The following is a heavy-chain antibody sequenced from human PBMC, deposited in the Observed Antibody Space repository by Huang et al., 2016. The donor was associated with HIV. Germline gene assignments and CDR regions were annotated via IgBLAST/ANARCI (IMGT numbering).Heavy chain of an antibody. CDR3: ARGFNYYASDNLGVYYFDS. CDR2: INHNGKS. J-gene: IGHJ4*02. D-gene: IGHD3-10*01. V-gene: IGHV4-34*02. CDR1: GGAFRGSS. Sequence: QVQLKQWGAGLLKPSETLSLTCAVYGGAFRGSSWTWIRQFPEKGLEWIGNINHNGKSIYNPVRSARVTISTDTSKNDFSIHLTSVTAADTALYYCARGFNYYASDNLGVYYFDSWGLGTLVTVSP.